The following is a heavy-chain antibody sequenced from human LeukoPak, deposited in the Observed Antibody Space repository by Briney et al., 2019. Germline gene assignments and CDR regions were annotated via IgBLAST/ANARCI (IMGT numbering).Heavy chain of an antibody. D-gene: IGHD6-19*01. CDR1: VFTFDDYA. CDR2: ICWNSGSI. V-gene: IGHV3-9*01. Sequence: PGGSLRLSCAASVFTFDDYAMHSVRQAPGKGPECVSGICWNSGSIGYADSVRSRFTISRDNAKNSLYLQMNSLRAEDTALYYFAKGFVAGAFDIWGQGTMVTVSS. CDR3: AKGFVAGAFDI. J-gene: IGHJ3*02.